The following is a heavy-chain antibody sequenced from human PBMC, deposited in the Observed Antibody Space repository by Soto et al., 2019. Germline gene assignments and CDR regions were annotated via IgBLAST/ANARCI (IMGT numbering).Heavy chain of an antibody. V-gene: IGHV3-23*01. D-gene: IGHD5-18*01. CDR3: AALSGYIYGYFMY. Sequence: PGGSLRLSCTASGITFSNYAMSWVRQAPGKGLEWVSTLSGSGDRTYYADSVKGRFTISRDNSKNTLYLQMNSLRAEDTAVYYCAALSGYIYGYFMYWGQGTLVTVSS. CDR2: LSGSGDRT. CDR1: GITFSNYA. J-gene: IGHJ4*02.